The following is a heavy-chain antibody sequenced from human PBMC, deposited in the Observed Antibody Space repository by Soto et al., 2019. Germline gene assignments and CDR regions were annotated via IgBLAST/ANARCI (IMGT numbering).Heavy chain of an antibody. J-gene: IGHJ6*02. CDR1: GFTFSHYA. CDR2: VSGRGGST. CDR3: AKDSTVTTSLYFYYYGFDV. V-gene: IGHV3-23*01. D-gene: IGHD4-17*01. Sequence: PGGSLRLSCAAFGFTFSHYAMTWVRQAPGKGLEWVSSVSGRGGSTKYADSVKDRFTISRDNSKNTLYLQMNSLRAEDTAIYYCAKDSTVTTSLYFYYYGFDVWGQGTTVTVSS.